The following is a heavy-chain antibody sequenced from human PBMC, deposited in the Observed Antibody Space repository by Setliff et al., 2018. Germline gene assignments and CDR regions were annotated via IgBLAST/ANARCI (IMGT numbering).Heavy chain of an antibody. Sequence: GGSLRLSCEGSGLTLSHYWMHWVRQGPGKGLVWVSYISSSSGTIFYADSVKGRFAISRDNSKNTLYLQMNSLRPEDTAVYYCARTCSGSGCYAGLESWGQGTPVTVSS. CDR1: GLTLSHYW. CDR3: ARTCSGSGCYAGLES. D-gene: IGHD2-15*01. V-gene: IGHV3-48*01. CDR2: ISSSSGTI. J-gene: IGHJ4*02.